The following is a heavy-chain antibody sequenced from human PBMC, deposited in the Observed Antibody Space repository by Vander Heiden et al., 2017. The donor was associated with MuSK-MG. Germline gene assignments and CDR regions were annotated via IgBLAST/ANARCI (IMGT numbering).Heavy chain of an antibody. Sequence: EVQLVASGGGLVQPGRSLRLSCAASGFTFDDYARHWVRQAPGKGLEWVSGISWNSGSIGYADSVKGRFTISRDNAKNSLYLQMNSLRAEDTALYYCAKDMYGHYYYYMDVWGKGTTVTVSS. J-gene: IGHJ6*03. CDR3: AKDMYGHYYYYMDV. V-gene: IGHV3-9*01. CDR1: GFTFDDYA. D-gene: IGHD2-8*01. CDR2: ISWNSGSI.